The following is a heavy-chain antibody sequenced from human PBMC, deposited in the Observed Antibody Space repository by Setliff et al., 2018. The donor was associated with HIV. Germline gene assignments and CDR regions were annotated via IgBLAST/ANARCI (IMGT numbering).Heavy chain of an antibody. CDR1: GYSFSGYY. Sequence: ASVKVSCKASGYSFSGYYLHWVRRAPGQGLEWMGWINPNSGATNYAQNFQGRVTMTRDTSISTAYMDLSSLTSDDTAVYYCARGSKYDVYWGQGSLVTVSS. D-gene: IGHD3-16*01. J-gene: IGHJ4*02. V-gene: IGHV1-2*02. CDR2: INPNSGAT. CDR3: ARGSKYDVY.